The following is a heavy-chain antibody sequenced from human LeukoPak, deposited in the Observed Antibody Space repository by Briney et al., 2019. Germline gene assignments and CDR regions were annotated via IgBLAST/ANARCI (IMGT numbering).Heavy chain of an antibody. J-gene: IGHJ5*02. Sequence: PGGSLRLSCAASGFAFSTYSIHWVRQAPGKGLEWVSYISSSGDTVYYPDSVKGRFTISRDNAKNSLYLQMNSLRDEDTAVYYCARYLDRNGNYYDQWGQGTLVTVSS. CDR2: ISSSGDTV. D-gene: IGHD3-3*01. CDR1: GFAFSTYS. CDR3: ARYLDRNGNYYDQ. V-gene: IGHV3-48*02.